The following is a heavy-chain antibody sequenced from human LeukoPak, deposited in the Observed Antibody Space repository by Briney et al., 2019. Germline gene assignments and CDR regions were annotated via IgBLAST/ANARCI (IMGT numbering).Heavy chain of an antibody. V-gene: IGHV4-4*02. J-gene: IGHJ4*02. Sequence: SETLSLTCTVSGDSINSLDLWSWVRQPPGKGLEWIGEMYLSGTTHSNPSVKSRVTISIDKSKNQFFLNLSSVTAADTAVYYCAGLVGRYSSGLYYYYFDYWGQGTLVTVST. CDR3: AGLVGRYSSGLYYYYFDY. D-gene: IGHD3-22*01. CDR1: GDSINSLDL. CDR2: MYLSGTT.